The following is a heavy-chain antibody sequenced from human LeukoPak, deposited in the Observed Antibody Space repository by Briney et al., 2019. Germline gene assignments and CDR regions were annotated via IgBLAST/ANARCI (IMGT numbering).Heavy chain of an antibody. J-gene: IGHJ6*04. Sequence: SETLSLTCTVSGGSISSGGYYWSWIRQHPGKGLEWIGYIYYSGSTYYNPSLKSRVTISVDTSKNQFSLKLSSATAADTAVYYCARAMVRGVIGHYYGMDVWGKGTTVTVSS. CDR2: IYYSGST. CDR1: GGSISSGGYY. V-gene: IGHV4-31*03. D-gene: IGHD3-10*01. CDR3: ARAMVRGVIGHYYGMDV.